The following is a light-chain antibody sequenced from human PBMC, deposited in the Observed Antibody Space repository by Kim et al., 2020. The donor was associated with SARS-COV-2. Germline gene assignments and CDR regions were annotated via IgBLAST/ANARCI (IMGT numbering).Light chain of an antibody. Sequence: VVRQSPATLSLSPGERATLSCRASQSVGTYLAWYQQKPGQAPRLLIYDASKRATGIPARFRGSGSGTDFTLTIGTLEPEEFAVYYCQQRSNFGQGTRLEIK. V-gene: IGKV3-11*01. CDR3: QQRSN. CDR1: QSVGTY. J-gene: IGKJ5*01. CDR2: DAS.